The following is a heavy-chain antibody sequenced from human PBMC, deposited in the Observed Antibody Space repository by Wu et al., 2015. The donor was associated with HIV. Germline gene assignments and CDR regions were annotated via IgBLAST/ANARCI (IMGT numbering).Heavy chain of an antibody. CDR3: ARGDYSTTSYYFYYMDV. CDR1: GYTFTSYG. CDR2: ISPYNENT. Sequence: QIQLVQSGPEVKKPGASVKVSCKTSGYTFTSYGISWVRQAPGQGLEWMGWISPYNENTNYAQRFKGRVTMTTDKYTRTAYLELRSLRSDDTAVYYCARGDYSTTSYYFYYMDVVGTKGPRSPSP. D-gene: IGHD2-2*01. V-gene: IGHV1-18*01. J-gene: IGHJ6*03.